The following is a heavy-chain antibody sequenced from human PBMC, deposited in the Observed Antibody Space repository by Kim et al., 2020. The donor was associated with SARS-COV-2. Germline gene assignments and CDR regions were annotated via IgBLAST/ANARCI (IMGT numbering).Heavy chain of an antibody. CDR3: ARVTLLHSSSWNYYYGMDV. V-gene: IGHV6-1*01. D-gene: IGHD6-13*01. CDR1: GDSVSSNSAA. Sequence: SQTLSLTCAISGDSVSSNSAAWNWIRQSPSRGLEWLGRTYYRSKWYNDYAVSVKSRITINPDTSKNQFSLQLNSVTPEDTAVYYCARVTLLHSSSWNYYYGMDVWGQGTTVTVSS. CDR2: TYYRSKWYN. J-gene: IGHJ6*02.